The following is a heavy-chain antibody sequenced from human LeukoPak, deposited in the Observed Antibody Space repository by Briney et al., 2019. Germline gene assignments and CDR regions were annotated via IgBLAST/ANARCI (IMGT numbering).Heavy chain of an antibody. Sequence: GRSLRLSCAASGFTFGDAWMSWVRQTPGKGLEWVGRIKSKTDGGTTDYAAPVKGRFSISRDDSQNTLYLQMDSLKTEDTAVYYCTTEMRWELLFDDWGQGTLVTVSS. D-gene: IGHD1-26*01. CDR1: GFTFGDAW. CDR3: TTEMRWELLFDD. J-gene: IGHJ4*02. V-gene: IGHV3-15*01. CDR2: IKSKTDGGTT.